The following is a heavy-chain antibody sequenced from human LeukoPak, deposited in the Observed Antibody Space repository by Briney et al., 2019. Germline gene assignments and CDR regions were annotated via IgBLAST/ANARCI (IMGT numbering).Heavy chain of an antibody. CDR1: GFAFSNYS. CDR2: ISRSSRVI. V-gene: IGHV3-48*04. J-gene: IGHJ4*02. CDR3: ARDHCGGDCCFDY. Sequence: PGGSLRLSCAASGFAFSNYSMNWVRQAPGKGLEWLSYISRSSRVIHFADSVKGRFTISRDNAKNTLYLQMNSLRAEDTAVYYCARDHCGGDCCFDYWGQGTLVTVSS. D-gene: IGHD2-21*02.